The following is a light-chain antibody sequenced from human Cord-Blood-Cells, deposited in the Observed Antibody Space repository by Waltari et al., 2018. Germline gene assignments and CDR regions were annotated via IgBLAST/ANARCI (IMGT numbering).Light chain of an antibody. J-gene: IGKJ1*01. CDR3: QQYNSYSWT. Sequence: DIQMTQSPSTLSASVGDRVTITCRASQSISSWLAWYQQKPGKAPKLLIYDASSLESGLPSRFIGSGSGTEFSLTISSLQPDDFAAYYCQQYNSYSWTFGQGTKVEIK. CDR2: DAS. CDR1: QSISSW. V-gene: IGKV1-5*01.